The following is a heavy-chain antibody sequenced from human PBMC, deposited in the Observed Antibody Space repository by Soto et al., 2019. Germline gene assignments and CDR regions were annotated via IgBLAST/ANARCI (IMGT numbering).Heavy chain of an antibody. V-gene: IGHV3-33*01. J-gene: IGHJ3*02. CDR2: IWYDGSNK. Sequence: GGSLRLSCAASGFTLSSYGMHWVRQAPGKGLEWVAVIWYDGSNKFYADSVKGRFPISRDNSKNTVYLQMNSLRAEDTAVYYCARAITVLDAFDIWGQGTMVTVSS. CDR3: ARAITVLDAFDI. D-gene: IGHD3-10*01. CDR1: GFTLSSYG.